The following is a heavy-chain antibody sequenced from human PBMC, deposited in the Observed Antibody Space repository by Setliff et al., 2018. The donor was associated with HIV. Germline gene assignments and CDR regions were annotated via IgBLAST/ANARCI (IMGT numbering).Heavy chain of an antibody. Sequence: SETLSLTCAVYGGSFSGYYWSWIRQPPGKGLEWIGEINHSGSTNYNPSLKSRVTISVDTSKNQFSLKLSSVTAADTAVYYCAQRVRLGYCSGGSCYSSFDYWGQGTLVTSPQ. D-gene: IGHD2-15*01. J-gene: IGHJ4*02. CDR1: GGSFSGYY. CDR3: AQRVRLGYCSGGSCYSSFDY. CDR2: INHSGST. V-gene: IGHV4-34*01.